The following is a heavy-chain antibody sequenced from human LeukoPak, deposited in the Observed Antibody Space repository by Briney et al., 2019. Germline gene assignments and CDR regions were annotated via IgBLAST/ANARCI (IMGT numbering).Heavy chain of an antibody. J-gene: IGHJ4*02. CDR3: ARHGLSGSGYSQFDY. V-gene: IGHV4-38-2*01. Sequence: PSETLSLTCAVSGYSISSGFYWGWIRQPPRKGLEWIGNIYHSGSTYYNPSLKSRVTISVDTSNNQFSLKLSSVTTADTAVYYCARHGLSGSGYSQFDYWGQGTLVTVSS. CDR2: IYHSGST. D-gene: IGHD3-22*01. CDR1: GYSISSGFY.